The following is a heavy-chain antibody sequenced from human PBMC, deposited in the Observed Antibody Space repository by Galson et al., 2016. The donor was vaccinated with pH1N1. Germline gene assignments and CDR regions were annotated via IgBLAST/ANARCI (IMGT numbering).Heavy chain of an antibody. CDR2: IYWNDDK. CDR1: GFSLRTSGVG. Sequence: PALVKPTQTLTLTCTFSGFSLRTSGVGVGWIRQPPGKALGWLALIYWNDDKRYSPSLKSRLTITKDTSKNQVVLTMTNMDPVDTATYYCAHSLYGDYVGWFDPWGQGTLVTVSS. V-gene: IGHV2-5*01. D-gene: IGHD4-17*01. J-gene: IGHJ5*02. CDR3: AHSLYGDYVGWFDP.